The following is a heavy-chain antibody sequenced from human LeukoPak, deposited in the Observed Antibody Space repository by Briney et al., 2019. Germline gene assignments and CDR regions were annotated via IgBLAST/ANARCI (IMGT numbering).Heavy chain of an antibody. CDR1: GYIFTSYW. CDR2: IYPGDSAT. D-gene: IGHD5-18*01. J-gene: IGHJ4*02. Sequence: GESLKISCKGSGYIFTSYWIGWVRQMPGKGLEWMGIIYPGDSATRYSPSFQGPVTISAAKSISTAYLQWSSLKASDTAMYYCARLQRDTKPEDYWGQGTLVTVSS. V-gene: IGHV5-51*01. CDR3: ARLQRDTKPEDY.